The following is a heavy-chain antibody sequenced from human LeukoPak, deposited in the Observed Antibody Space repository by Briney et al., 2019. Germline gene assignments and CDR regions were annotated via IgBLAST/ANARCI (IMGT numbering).Heavy chain of an antibody. Sequence: ASVKVSCKASGYTFTSYDINWVRQATGQGLEWMGWMNPNSGNTGYAQKFQGRVTMTRDTSISTAYMELSRLRSDDTAVYYCAREPAAEGDYWGQGTLVTVSS. CDR1: GYTFTSYD. CDR2: MNPNSGNT. D-gene: IGHD6-13*01. CDR3: AREPAAEGDY. J-gene: IGHJ4*02. V-gene: IGHV1-8*01.